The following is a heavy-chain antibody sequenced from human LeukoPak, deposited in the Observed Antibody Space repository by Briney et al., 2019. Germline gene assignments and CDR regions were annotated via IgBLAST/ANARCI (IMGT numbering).Heavy chain of an antibody. D-gene: IGHD3-10*01. Sequence: GGSLKLSCAASGFTFSSYWMHWVRQAPGKGLVWVSRINSDGSSTSYADSVKGRFTISRDNAKNTLYLQMNSLRAEDTAVYYCARALMVRGGGGYIEENWFDPWGQGTLVTVSS. V-gene: IGHV3-74*01. CDR2: INSDGSST. CDR1: GFTFSSYW. J-gene: IGHJ5*02. CDR3: ARALMVRGGGGYIEENWFDP.